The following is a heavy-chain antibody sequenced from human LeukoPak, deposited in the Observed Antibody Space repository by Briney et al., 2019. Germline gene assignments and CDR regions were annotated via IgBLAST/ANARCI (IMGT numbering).Heavy chain of an antibody. D-gene: IGHD3-22*01. CDR3: AREGLTYYYDSSGFDY. Sequence: ASVKVSCKASGYTFTGYYMHWVRQAPGQGLEWMGWINPNSGGTNYAQKFQGRVTMTRDTSISTAYMELSRLRSDDTAVYYCAREGLTYYYDSSGFDYWGQGTLVTVSS. J-gene: IGHJ4*02. CDR1: GYTFTGYY. V-gene: IGHV1-2*02. CDR2: INPNSGGT.